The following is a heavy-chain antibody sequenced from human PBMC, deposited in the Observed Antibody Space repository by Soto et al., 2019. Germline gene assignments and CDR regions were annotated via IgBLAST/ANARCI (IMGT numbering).Heavy chain of an antibody. Sequence: XSVKVSCKASGYTFTTYDINWVRQAPGQALEWVGWINTYNGNTKYAQKVQGRITMTTDTSTSTAYMELKSLRSDDTAVYYCAYWAGKVNGFGGTFDYWGQGNLVTVSS. V-gene: IGHV1-18*04. J-gene: IGHJ4*02. D-gene: IGHD6-19*01. CDR1: GYTFTTYD. CDR2: INTYNGNT. CDR3: AYWAGKVNGFGGTFDY.